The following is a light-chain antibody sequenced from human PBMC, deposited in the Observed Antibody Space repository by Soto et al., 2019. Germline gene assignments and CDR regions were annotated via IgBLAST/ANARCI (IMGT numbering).Light chain of an antibody. CDR3: QQSNSLPPT. J-gene: IGKJ1*01. CDR2: TAA. CDR1: QSMSSN. V-gene: IGKV1-39*01. Sequence: DIQMTHSPSSLSASVGARVTITCRASQSMSSNLKWYQQKPGKAPKLLIYTAASLQSGVPSRFSGSGSGTDFNLTIASLQVEDFASYYCQQSNSLPPTFGQGTKVEIK.